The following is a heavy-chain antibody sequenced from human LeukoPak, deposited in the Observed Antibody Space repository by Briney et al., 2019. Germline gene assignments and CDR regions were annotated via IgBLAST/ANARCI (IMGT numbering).Heavy chain of an antibody. Sequence: SQTLSLTCTVSGGSISSGGYYWSWIRQHPGKGLEWIGYIYYSGSTYYNPSLKSRVIISVDTSKNQVSLNLSSVTAADTAVYYCATHAGGSSLFDFWGQGTLVTVSS. D-gene: IGHD6-6*01. J-gene: IGHJ4*02. CDR1: GGSISSGGYY. V-gene: IGHV4-31*03. CDR2: IYYSGST. CDR3: ATHAGGSSLFDF.